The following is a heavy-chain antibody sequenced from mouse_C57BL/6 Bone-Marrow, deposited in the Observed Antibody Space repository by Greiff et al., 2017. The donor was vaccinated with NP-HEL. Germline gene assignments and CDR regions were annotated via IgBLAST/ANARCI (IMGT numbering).Heavy chain of an antibody. CDR3: ARFPLYYYGSSPSYFDY. J-gene: IGHJ2*01. CDR1: GFTFSSYG. Sequence: EVKLVESGGDLVKPGGSLKLSCAASGFTFSSYGMSWVRQTPDKRLEWVATISSGGSYTYYPDSVKGRFTISRDNAKNTLYLQMSSLKSEDTAMYYCARFPLYYYGSSPSYFDYWGQGTTLTVSS. V-gene: IGHV5-6*01. CDR2: ISSGGSYT. D-gene: IGHD1-1*01.